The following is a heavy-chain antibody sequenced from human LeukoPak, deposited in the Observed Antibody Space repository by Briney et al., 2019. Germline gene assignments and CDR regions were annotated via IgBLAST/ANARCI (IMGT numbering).Heavy chain of an antibody. CDR2: INHSGST. J-gene: IGHJ3*02. CDR1: GGSFSCYY. D-gene: IGHD2-15*01. Sequence: SETLSLACAVYGGSFSCYYWSWIRQPPGKGLEWIGAINHSGSTNYNPSLKSRVPISVDTSKNQFSLKLSSVTAADTAVYYCASGPTYCSGGSCYVDAFDIWGQGTMVTVSS. CDR3: ASGPTYCSGGSCYVDAFDI. V-gene: IGHV4-34*01.